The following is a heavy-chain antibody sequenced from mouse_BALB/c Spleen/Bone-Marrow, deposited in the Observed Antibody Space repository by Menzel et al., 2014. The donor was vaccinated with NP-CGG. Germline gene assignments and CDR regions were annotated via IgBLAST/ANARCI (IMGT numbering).Heavy chain of an antibody. Sequence: QVTLKVCGPELVRPGVSVKISCKGSGYTFTDYAMHWVKQSHAKSLEWIGVISTYSGNTNYNQKFKGKATKTVDKSSSTAYMELARLTSEDSAIYYCARSGYGYDWFAYWGQGTLVTVSA. V-gene: IGHV1-67*01. J-gene: IGHJ3*01. CDR2: ISTYSGNT. D-gene: IGHD2-2*01. CDR1: GYTFTDYA. CDR3: ARSGYGYDWFAY.